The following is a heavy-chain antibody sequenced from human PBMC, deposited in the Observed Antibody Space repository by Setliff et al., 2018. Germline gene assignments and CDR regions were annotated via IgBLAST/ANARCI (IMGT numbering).Heavy chain of an antibody. Sequence: PGGSLRLSCAASGFTFDDYGMSWVRQGPGKGLEWASGTNWNGGSTGYSDSVKGRFTISRDNAKNSLYLQMDSLRAEDTALYYCARDRHYGSGSYYTDYWGQGTLVTVSS. V-gene: IGHV3-20*04. CDR2: TNWNGGST. D-gene: IGHD3-10*01. CDR1: GFTFDDYG. CDR3: ARDRHYGSGSYYTDY. J-gene: IGHJ4*02.